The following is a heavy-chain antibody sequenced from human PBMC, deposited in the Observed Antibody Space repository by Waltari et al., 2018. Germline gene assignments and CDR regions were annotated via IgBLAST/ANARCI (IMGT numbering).Heavy chain of an antibody. J-gene: IGHJ6*02. D-gene: IGHD4-4*01. CDR1: GFRFSTYA. CDR3: AKGGFMTKVTTNGMDV. V-gene: IGHV3-23*01. CDR2: ISGSGGLT. Sequence: EVQLLESGGGLAQPGGSLRLSCEGSGFRFSTYAVSWVSQGPGKGLEWVSGISGSGGLTDEADSVKGRFAISRDNSKNTLYLQMNSLRAEDTAVYYCAKGGFMTKVTTNGMDVWGQGTTVTVSS.